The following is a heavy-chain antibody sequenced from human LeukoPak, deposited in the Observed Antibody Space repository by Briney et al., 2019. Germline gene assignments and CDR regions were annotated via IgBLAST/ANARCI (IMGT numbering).Heavy chain of an antibody. J-gene: IGHJ4*02. Sequence: SETLSLTCSVPGGSISSSSHYWDWTRQPPGEGLEWIGSIYYSGSTNYNPSLKSRVTISVDTSKNQFSLKLSSVTAADTAVYYCARGAEDIVVVVAAPAYFDYWGQGTLVTVSS. CDR2: IYYSGST. CDR1: GGSISSSSHY. V-gene: IGHV4-39*07. D-gene: IGHD2-15*01. CDR3: ARGAEDIVVVVAAPAYFDY.